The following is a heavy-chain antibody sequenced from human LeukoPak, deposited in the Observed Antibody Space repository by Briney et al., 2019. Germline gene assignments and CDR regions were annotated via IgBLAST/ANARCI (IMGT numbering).Heavy chain of an antibody. Sequence: GGSLRLSCAASGFTFSDYYMSWVRQAPGKGLEWVANIKQDGSEKYYVDSVKGRFTISRDNAKNSLYLQMNSLRAEDTAVYYCASIIGDYDYVWGSYHFDYWGQGTLVTVSS. CDR3: ASIIGDYDYVWGSYHFDY. CDR1: GFTFSDYY. V-gene: IGHV3-7*01. J-gene: IGHJ4*02. CDR2: IKQDGSEK. D-gene: IGHD3-16*01.